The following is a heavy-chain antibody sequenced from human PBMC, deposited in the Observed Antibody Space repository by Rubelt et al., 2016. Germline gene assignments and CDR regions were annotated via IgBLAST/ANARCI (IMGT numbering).Heavy chain of an antibody. D-gene: IGHD4-17*01. CDR1: GGSISSSSYY. V-gene: IGHV4-39*07. J-gene: IGHJ5*02. CDR3: ARVPSFVDGAPWFDP. CDR2: IYTNDGST. Sequence: QLQLQESGPGLVKPSETLSLTCTVSGGSISSSSYYWGWIRQPPGKGLEWIGSIYTNDGSTKYDPSLKSRVPMSVDTSKNQCSLRLGSVTAADTAVYYCARVPSFVDGAPWFDPWGQGTLVTVSS.